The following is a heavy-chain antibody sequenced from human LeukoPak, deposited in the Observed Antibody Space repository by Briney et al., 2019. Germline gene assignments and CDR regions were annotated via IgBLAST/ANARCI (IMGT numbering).Heavy chain of an antibody. CDR2: INHSGTT. V-gene: IGHV4-34*01. CDR3: ARGLRLPSRSAPAVPHV. J-gene: IGHJ6*04. D-gene: IGHD2-2*01. CDR1: GGPFSDYY. Sequence: SETLSLTCAVYGGPFSDYYWNWIRQPPGKGLEWIGEINHSGTTNYNPSLKSRVTISVDTSKNQFSLRLSAVTAADTAVYHCARGLRLPSRSAPAVPHVWAKGTTVTVSA.